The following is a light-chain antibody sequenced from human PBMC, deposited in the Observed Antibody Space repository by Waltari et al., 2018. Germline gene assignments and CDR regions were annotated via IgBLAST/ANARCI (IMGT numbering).Light chain of an antibody. V-gene: IGLV2-8*01. Sequence: QSALTPPPSASGSPGQSVTISCTGSSSDVGNYNYFSLYQQPTGKAPKLTIYEVTQRPAGVPDRFSGSKSGNTASLTVSGRQAEDEADYYCSSYAGSNNLMFGGGTKVTVL. CDR1: SSDVGNYNY. CDR2: EVT. J-gene: IGLJ3*02. CDR3: SSYAGSNNLM.